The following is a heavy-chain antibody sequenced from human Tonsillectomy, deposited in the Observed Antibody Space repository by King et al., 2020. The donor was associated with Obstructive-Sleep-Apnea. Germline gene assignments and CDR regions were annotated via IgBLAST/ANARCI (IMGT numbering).Heavy chain of an antibody. Sequence: VQLVQSGAEVKKPGASVTVSCKTSGYTFSGYYIHWVRQAPGQGLEWMGLIRPNSGGTDYAQKFQGRVTMTRDTSTSTAYMELRSLGSNDTAVYFCARDGSGIYHDAFDFGGLGTMVTVSS. CDR2: IRPNSGGT. CDR1: GYTFSGYY. D-gene: IGHD3-10*01. J-gene: IGHJ3*01. CDR3: ARDGSGIYHDAFDF. V-gene: IGHV1-2*02.